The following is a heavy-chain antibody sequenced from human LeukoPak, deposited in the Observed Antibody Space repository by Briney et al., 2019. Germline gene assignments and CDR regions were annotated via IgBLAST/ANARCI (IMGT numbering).Heavy chain of an antibody. CDR2: IYHSGST. V-gene: IGHV4-4*02. CDR3: AQYSSSSAIDY. CDR1: GGSISSSNW. Sequence: SGTLSLTCAVSGGSISSSNWWSWVRQPPGKGLEWIGEIYHSGSTNYNPSLKSRVTISVDTSKNQFSLKLSSVTAADTAVYYCAQYSSSSAIDYWGQGTLVTVSS. J-gene: IGHJ4*02. D-gene: IGHD6-6*01.